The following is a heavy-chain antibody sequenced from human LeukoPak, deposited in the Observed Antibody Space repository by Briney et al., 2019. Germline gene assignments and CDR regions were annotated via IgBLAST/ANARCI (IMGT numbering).Heavy chain of an antibody. V-gene: IGHV3-23*01. CDR1: GFTFSSYA. CDR3: ARRTSYYFPY. CDR2: ITGSGDST. Sequence: GGSLRLSCAASGFTFSSYAMSWVRQAPGKGLEWVSTITGSGDSTDYTDSVKGRFTISRDNAKNTLYLQVNSLRVEDTAVYYCARRTSYYFPYWGQGTLVTVSS. J-gene: IGHJ4*02. D-gene: IGHD1/OR15-1a*01.